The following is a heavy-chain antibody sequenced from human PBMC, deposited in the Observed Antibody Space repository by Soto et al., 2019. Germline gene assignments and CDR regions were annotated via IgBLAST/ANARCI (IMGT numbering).Heavy chain of an antibody. Sequence: QVQLVQSGAEVKKPGASVKVSCKASGYTFTSYGISWVRQSPGQGLEWMGWISAYNGNTNYAQKLQGRVTMTTGTSTSTAYMELRILRSDDTAVYYCARASGSSYCFDPWGQGTLVTVST. CDR3: ARASGSSYCFDP. J-gene: IGHJ5*02. CDR1: GYTFTSYG. D-gene: IGHD1-26*01. CDR2: ISAYNGNT. V-gene: IGHV1-18*01.